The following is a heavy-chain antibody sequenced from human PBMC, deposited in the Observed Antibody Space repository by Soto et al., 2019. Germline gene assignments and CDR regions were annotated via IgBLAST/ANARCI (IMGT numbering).Heavy chain of an antibody. V-gene: IGHV4-31*03. CDR1: GGSISSGGYY. CDR2: IYYSGST. CDR3: ARGELRFWFDP. J-gene: IGHJ5*02. Sequence: PSETLSLTCTVSGGSISSGGYYWSWIRQHPGKGLEWIGYIYYSGSTYYNPSLKSRVTLSVDTSKNQFSLKVSSVTAADTAVYHCARGELRFWFDPWGQGTLVTVSS. D-gene: IGHD1-26*01.